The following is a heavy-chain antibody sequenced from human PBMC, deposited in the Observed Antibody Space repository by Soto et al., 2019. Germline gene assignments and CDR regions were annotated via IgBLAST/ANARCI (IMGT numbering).Heavy chain of an antibody. CDR2: INHSGST. CDR3: ARGGGYSFGFDYYYGMDV. CDR1: GGSFSGYY. Sequence: SETLSLTCDVYGGSFSGYYWSWIRQPPGKGLEWIGEINHSGSTNYNPSPKSRTTISAHTSKNQLSLKVSSVTAADTAVYYCARGGGYSFGFDYYYGMDVWGQGTTVTVSS. D-gene: IGHD5-18*01. V-gene: IGHV4-34*01. J-gene: IGHJ6*02.